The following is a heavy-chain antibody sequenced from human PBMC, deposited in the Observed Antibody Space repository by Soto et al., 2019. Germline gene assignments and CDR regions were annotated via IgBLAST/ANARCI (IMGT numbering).Heavy chain of an antibody. CDR1: GYTFTRYG. J-gene: IGHJ5*02. V-gene: IGHV1-18*01. D-gene: IGHD1-26*01. CDR2: ISADTGTR. CDR3: ARPTVDTSMWGWLDP. Sequence: QDQLVQSGGEVEKPGASVKVSCKASGYTFTRYGISWVRQAPGQGVAWMGWISADTGTRVYAQKLQGRVTMTTDMATTTAYMELGSLRSDDTAVYYSARPTVDTSMWGWLDPWGQGTEVPVSS.